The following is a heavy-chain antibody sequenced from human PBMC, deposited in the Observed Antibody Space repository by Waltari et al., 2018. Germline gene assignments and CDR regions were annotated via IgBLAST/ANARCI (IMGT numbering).Heavy chain of an antibody. Sequence: QVQLQESGPGLVKPSETLSLTCAVSGYSISSGYYWGWIRQPPGKGLEWIGSIYHSGSTYYNPSLKSRVTISVDTSKNQFSLKLSSVTAADTAVYYCARQGRVVVVAAPTYWYFDLWGRGTLVTVSS. CDR2: IYHSGST. D-gene: IGHD2-15*01. CDR3: ARQGRVVVVAAPTYWYFDL. J-gene: IGHJ2*01. V-gene: IGHV4-38-2*01. CDR1: GYSISSGYY.